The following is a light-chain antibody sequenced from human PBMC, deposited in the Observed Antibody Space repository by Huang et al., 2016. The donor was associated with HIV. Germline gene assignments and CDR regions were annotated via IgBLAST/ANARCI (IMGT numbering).Light chain of an antibody. Sequence: VIWMTQSPFLISASTGDKVTINCRSSQGIGSNLAWYRQKPGQVPQLLIHTVSSLQTGVTSRFIVTGSGTEYTLTISCLQSEDFATYYCQQYSDFPRTFGQGTKLEIK. CDR1: QGIGSN. CDR3: QQYSDFPRT. CDR2: TVS. V-gene: IGKV1D-8*01. J-gene: IGKJ2*01.